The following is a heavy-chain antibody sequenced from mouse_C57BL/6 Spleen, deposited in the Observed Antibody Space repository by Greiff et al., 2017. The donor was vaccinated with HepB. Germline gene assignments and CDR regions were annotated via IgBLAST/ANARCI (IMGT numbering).Heavy chain of an antibody. V-gene: IGHV1-62-2*01. CDR1: GYTFTEYT. D-gene: IGHD1-1*01. Sequence: VQLQQSGAELVKPGASVKLSCKASGYTFTEYTIHWVKQRSGQGLEWIGWFYPGSGSIKYNEKFKDKATLTVDKSSSTAYMQLSSLTSEDSAVYYCARSTTTVVPYFDYWGQGTTLTVSS. CDR3: ARSTTTVVPYFDY. J-gene: IGHJ2*01. CDR2: FYPGSGSI.